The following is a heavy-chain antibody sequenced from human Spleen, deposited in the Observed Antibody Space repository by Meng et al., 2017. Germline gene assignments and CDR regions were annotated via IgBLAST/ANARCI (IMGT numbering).Heavy chain of an antibody. D-gene: IGHD5-24*01. CDR3: ARGYSANFDY. V-gene: IGHV4-38-2*01. CDR2: IYHSGST. CDR1: GYSISSGYY. Sequence: GSLRLSCAVSGYSISSGYYWGWIRQPPGKGLEWIGSIYHSGSTYYNPSLKSRVTISVDTSKNQFSLKLSSVTAADTAVYYCARGYSANFDYWGQGTLVTVSS. J-gene: IGHJ4*02.